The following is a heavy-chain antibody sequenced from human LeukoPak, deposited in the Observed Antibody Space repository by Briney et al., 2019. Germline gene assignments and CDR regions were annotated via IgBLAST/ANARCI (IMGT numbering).Heavy chain of an antibody. D-gene: IGHD3-22*01. CDR3: ARHVPIDYLYESNWFDP. Sequence: GESLKISCKGSGYSFTSYWIGWVRQMPGKGLEWMGIINPGDSDTRYSPSFQGQVTISADKSISTAYLQWSSLKASDTAMYYCARHVPIDYLYESNWFDPWGQGTLVTVSS. V-gene: IGHV5-51*01. CDR2: INPGDSDT. J-gene: IGHJ5*02. CDR1: GYSFTSYW.